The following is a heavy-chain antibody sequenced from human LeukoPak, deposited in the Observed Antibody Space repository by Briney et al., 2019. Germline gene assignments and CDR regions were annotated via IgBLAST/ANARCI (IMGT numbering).Heavy chain of an antibody. J-gene: IGHJ6*04. CDR1: GGTFSSYA. CDR2: IIPIFGTA. V-gene: IGHV1-69*06. Sequence: ASVKVSCKASGGTFSSYAISWARQAPGQGLEWMGGIIPIFGTANYAQKFQGRVTITADKSTSTAYMELSSLRSGDTAVYYCASSSILRYFDWLFNGMDVWGKGTTVTVSS. D-gene: IGHD3-9*01. CDR3: ASSSILRYFDWLFNGMDV.